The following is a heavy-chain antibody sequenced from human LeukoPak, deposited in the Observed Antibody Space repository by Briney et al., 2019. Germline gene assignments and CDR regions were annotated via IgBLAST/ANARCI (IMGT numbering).Heavy chain of an antibody. J-gene: IGHJ4*02. CDR1: GGTFSSYA. Sequence: SVKVSCKASGGTFSSYAISWVRQAPRQGLEWMGRIIPIFGIANYAQKFQGRVTITADKSTSTAYMELSSLRSEDTAVYYCAREGEYGDYVFDYWGQGTLVTVSS. CDR3: AREGEYGDYVFDY. V-gene: IGHV1-69*04. CDR2: IIPIFGIA. D-gene: IGHD4-17*01.